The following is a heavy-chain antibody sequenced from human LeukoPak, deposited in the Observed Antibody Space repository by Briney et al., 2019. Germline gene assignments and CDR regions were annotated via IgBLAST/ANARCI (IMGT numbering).Heavy chain of an antibody. V-gene: IGHV3-74*01. Sequence: QPGGSLRLSCAASGFTFSSYWMHWVRQAPGKGLVWVSRINSDGSSTSYADSVKGRFTISRDNARNTLYLQMSSLTAEDTAVYYCAKDIHGDYGGLDYWGQGTLVTVSS. CDR1: GFTFSSYW. CDR2: INSDGSST. J-gene: IGHJ4*02. D-gene: IGHD4-17*01. CDR3: AKDIHGDYGGLDY.